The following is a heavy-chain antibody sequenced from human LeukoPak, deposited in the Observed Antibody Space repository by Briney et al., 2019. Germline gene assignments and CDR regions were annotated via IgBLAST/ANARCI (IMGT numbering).Heavy chain of an antibody. CDR1: GFTFDDYA. J-gene: IGHJ4*02. CDR3: AKGRGGSYASAFDY. Sequence: GGSLRLSCAASGFTFDDYAMHWVRQAPGKGLEWVSGISWNSDSIGYADSVKGRFTISRDNAKNSLYLQMNSLRAEDIALYYCAKGRGGSYASAFDYWGQGTLVTVSS. D-gene: IGHD1-26*01. V-gene: IGHV3-9*03. CDR2: ISWNSDSI.